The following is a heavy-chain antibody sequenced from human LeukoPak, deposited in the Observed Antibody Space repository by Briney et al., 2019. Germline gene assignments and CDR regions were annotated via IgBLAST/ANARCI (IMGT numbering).Heavy chain of an antibody. CDR2: INPSGGST. D-gene: IGHD3-10*01. CDR1: GYTFTSYY. CDR3: ARGALSPYGSGSYYPDFDY. Sequence: ASVKVSCKASGYTFTSYYMRWVRQAPGQGLEWMGIINPSGGSTSYAQKFQGRVTMTRDTSTSTVYMELSSLRSEDTAVYYCARGALSPYGSGSYYPDFDYWGQGSLVTVSS. J-gene: IGHJ4*02. V-gene: IGHV1-46*01.